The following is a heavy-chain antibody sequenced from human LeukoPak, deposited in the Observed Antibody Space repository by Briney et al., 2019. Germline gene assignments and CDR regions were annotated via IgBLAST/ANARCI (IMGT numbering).Heavy chain of an antibody. J-gene: IGHJ4*02. CDR2: MNPNSGNT. Sequence: ASVKVSCKASGYTFTSYDINWVRQATGQGLEWMGWMNPNSGNTGYAQKFQGRVTMTRNTSISTAYMELSSLRSEDTAVYYCARGQLTYYYDSSGYPIDYWGQGTLVTVSS. D-gene: IGHD3-22*01. CDR1: GYTFTSYD. CDR3: ARGQLTYYYDSSGYPIDY. V-gene: IGHV1-8*01.